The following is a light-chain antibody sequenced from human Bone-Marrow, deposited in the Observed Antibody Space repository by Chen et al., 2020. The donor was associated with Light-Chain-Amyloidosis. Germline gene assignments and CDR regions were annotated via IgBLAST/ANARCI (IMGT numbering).Light chain of an antibody. CDR1: QTISSNY. Sequence: EIVLTQSPGTLSLSPGEGANLSCRASQTISSNYLTWYQQKFGQAPRLLIYGSSSRATGIPDRCTGSGAGTDFTLTINRLEPEHFAMYYCQQYGTSPLTFGGGTKVEIK. CDR3: QQYGTSPLT. V-gene: IGKV3-20*01. J-gene: IGKJ4*01. CDR2: GSS.